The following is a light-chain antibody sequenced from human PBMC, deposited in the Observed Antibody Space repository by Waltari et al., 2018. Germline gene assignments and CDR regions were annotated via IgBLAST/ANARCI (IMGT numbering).Light chain of an antibody. CDR2: GAS. CDR3: QHYLRIPVT. J-gene: IGKJ1*01. Sequence: EIVLTQSPGTLSLSLGERATVSCRASQSVSRALAWYQQKPGQAPRLLIYGASARATGSPDTLRCSGSGTDTRLTLSTLEPDDFAVYSFQHYLRIPVTFGQGTTLEI. V-gene: IGKV3-20*01. CDR1: QSVSRA.